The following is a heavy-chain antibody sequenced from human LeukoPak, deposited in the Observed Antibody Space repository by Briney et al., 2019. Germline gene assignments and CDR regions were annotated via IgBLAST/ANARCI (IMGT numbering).Heavy chain of an antibody. CDR1: GFTFSSYG. V-gene: IGHV3-48*01. D-gene: IGHD3-10*01. J-gene: IGHJ4*02. CDR2: ISSSTSTI. Sequence: PGGSLRLSCTASGFTFSSYGMNWVRQAPGKGLEWVSYISSSTSTIYYTDSVKGRFTISRDNAKNSLCLQMDSLRAEDTAVYYCAKDRGGFTHYFDFWGQGILVTVSS. CDR3: AKDRGGFTHYFDF.